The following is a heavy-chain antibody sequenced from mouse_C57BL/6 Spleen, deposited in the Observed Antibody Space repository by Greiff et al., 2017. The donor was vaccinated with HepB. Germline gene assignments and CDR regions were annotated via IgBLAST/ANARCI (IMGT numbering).Heavy chain of an antibody. CDR3: ARSGIYDGYLSAWFAY. V-gene: IGHV1-81*01. J-gene: IGHJ3*01. Sequence: QVQLQQSGAELARPGASVKLSCKASGYTFTSYGISWVKQRTGQGLEWIGEIYPRSGNTYYNEKFKGKATLTADKSSSTAYMELRSLTSEDSAVYFCARSGIYDGYLSAWFAYWGQGTLVTVSA. CDR2: IYPRSGNT. D-gene: IGHD2-3*01. CDR1: GYTFTSYG.